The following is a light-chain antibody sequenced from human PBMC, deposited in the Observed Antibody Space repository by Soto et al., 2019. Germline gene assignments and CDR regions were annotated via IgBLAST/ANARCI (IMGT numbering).Light chain of an antibody. V-gene: IGLV2-8*01. CDR2: DVT. CDR1: SSDVGAYNY. J-gene: IGLJ3*02. CDR3: ISYAGSSIWV. Sequence: QSVLTQPPSASGSPGQSVTISCTGTSSDVGAYNYVSWYQQHPGKAPKLMIYDVTKRPSGVPDRFSGSKSGNTASLTVSGLQAEDEAEYYCISYAGSSIWVFGGGTKLTVL.